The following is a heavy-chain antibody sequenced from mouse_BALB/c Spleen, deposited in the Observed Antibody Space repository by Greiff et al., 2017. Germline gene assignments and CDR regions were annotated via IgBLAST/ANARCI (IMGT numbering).Heavy chain of an antibody. D-gene: IGHD1-1*01. CDR3: ARGVITTVVLDY. Sequence: DVQLQESGPGLVKPSQSLSLTCTVTGYSITSDYAWNWIRQFPGNKLEWMGYISYSGSTSYNPSLKSRISITRDTSKNQFFLQLNSVTTEDTATYYCARGVITTVVLDYWGQGTTLTVSS. CDR1: GYSITSDYA. J-gene: IGHJ2*01. CDR2: ISYSGST. V-gene: IGHV3-2*02.